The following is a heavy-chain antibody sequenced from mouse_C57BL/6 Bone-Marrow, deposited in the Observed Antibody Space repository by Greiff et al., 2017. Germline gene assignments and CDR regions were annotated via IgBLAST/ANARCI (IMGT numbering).Heavy chain of an antibody. J-gene: IGHJ1*03. V-gene: IGHV14-4*01. CDR1: GFNIKDDY. CDR2: IDPENGDT. D-gene: IGHD1-1*01. Sequence: VQLQQSGAELVRPGASVKLSCTASGFNIKDDYMHWVKQRPEQGLEWIGWIDPENGDTEYASKFQGKATITADTSSNTAYLQLSSLTSEDTAVYYCTTNGSRSSWYFDVWGTGTTVTVSS. CDR3: TTNGSRSSWYFDV.